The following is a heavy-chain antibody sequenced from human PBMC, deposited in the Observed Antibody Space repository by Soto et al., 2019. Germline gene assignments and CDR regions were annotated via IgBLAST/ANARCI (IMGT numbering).Heavy chain of an antibody. CDR2: IGTAGDT. D-gene: IGHD3-22*01. J-gene: IGHJ3*02. CDR1: GFTFSSYD. V-gene: IGHV3-13*01. Sequence: PGGSLRLSCAASGFTFSSYDMHWVRQATGKGLEWVSAIGTAGDTYYPGSVKGRFTISRENAKNSLYPQMNSLRAEDTAVYYCARADYYDSSGRSDAFDIWGQGTMVTVSS. CDR3: ARADYYDSSGRSDAFDI.